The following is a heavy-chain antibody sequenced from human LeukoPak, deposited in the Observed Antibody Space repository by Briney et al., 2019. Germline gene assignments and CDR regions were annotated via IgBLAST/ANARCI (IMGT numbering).Heavy chain of an antibody. CDR2: ISSSSDYI. CDR3: ARGTEYGWLDP. D-gene: IGHD2/OR15-2a*01. CDR1: RFTFSSYS. V-gene: IGHV3-21*01. Sequence: GGSLRLSCAAARFTFSSYSMNWVRQAAGKGLEWDSSISSSSDYIYYADSGKGRFTISRDNAKNSLYLQMNSLRVEDTAVYYCARGTEYGWLDPWGQGTLVTVSS. J-gene: IGHJ5*02.